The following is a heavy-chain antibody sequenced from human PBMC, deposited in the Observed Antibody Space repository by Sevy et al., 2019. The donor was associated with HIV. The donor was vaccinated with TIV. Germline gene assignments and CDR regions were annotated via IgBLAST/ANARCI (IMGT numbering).Heavy chain of an antibody. V-gene: IGHV4-61*02. CDR1: GGSISSGTYD. CDR3: SWYYYGSGKYCFDY. Sequence: SETLSLACTVSGGSISSGTYDWSWIRQRAGKGLECIRRMYTSGIANYNPSIKSLVTIALDTSENPFSLNLRTVTAADTAVYYCSWYYYGSGKYCFDYWVQGTLVTVSS. J-gene: IGHJ4*02. CDR2: MYTSGIA. D-gene: IGHD3-10*01.